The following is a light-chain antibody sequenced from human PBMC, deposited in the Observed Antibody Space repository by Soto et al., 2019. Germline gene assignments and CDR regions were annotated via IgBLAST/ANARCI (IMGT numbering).Light chain of an antibody. CDR1: QSVSNSY. V-gene: IGKV3-20*01. Sequence: DNVLTQSPGTLSLSPGERATLSCRASQSVSNSYLAWYQQKPGQAPRLLIYGASSRATGIPDRFSDSGSGTDFTLTISRLEPEDFAMYYCPQHGRFPPFTFGPGTNVDIK. J-gene: IGKJ3*01. CDR3: PQHGRFPPFT. CDR2: GAS.